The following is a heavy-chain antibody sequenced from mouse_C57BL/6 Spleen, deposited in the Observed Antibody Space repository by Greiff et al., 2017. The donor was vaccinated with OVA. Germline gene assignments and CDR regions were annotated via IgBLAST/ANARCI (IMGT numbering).Heavy chain of an antibody. V-gene: IGHV1-18*01. D-gene: IGHD2-1*01. Sequence: EVQLQQSGPELVKPGASVKIPCTASGYTFTDYYMDWVKQSHGKSLEWIGDINPNNGGTIYNQKFKGKATLTVDKSSSTAYMELRSLTSEDTAVDYCARGRYGNYEAWFAYWGQGTLVTVSA. J-gene: IGHJ3*01. CDR1: GYTFTDYY. CDR2: INPNNGGT. CDR3: ARGRYGNYEAWFAY.